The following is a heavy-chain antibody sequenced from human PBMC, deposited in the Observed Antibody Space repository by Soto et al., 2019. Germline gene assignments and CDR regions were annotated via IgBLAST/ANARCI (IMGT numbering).Heavy chain of an antibody. J-gene: IGHJ4*02. V-gene: IGHV4-34*01. CDR3: AMMSAAFRFDY. D-gene: IGHD3-10*01. CDR2: INHSGST. CDR1: GGSFSGYY. Sequence: SETLSLTCAVYGGSFSGYYWSWIRQPPGKGLEWIGEINHSGSTNYNPSLKSRVTISVDTSKNQFSLKLSSVTAADTAVYYCAMMSAAFRFDYWGQGTLVTVSS.